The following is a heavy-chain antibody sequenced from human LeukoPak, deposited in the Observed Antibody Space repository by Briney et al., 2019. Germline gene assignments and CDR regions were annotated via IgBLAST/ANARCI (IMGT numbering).Heavy chain of an antibody. J-gene: IGHJ6*03. Sequence: SETLSLTCTVSGGSISSYYWSWIRQPPGKELEWIGYIYYSGSTNYNPSLKSRVTISVDTSKNQFSLKLSSVTAADTAVYYCARADCSSTSCSYYYYYYMDVWGKGTTVTVSS. D-gene: IGHD2-2*01. CDR3: ARADCSSTSCSYYYYYYMDV. CDR2: IYYSGST. CDR1: GGSISSYY. V-gene: IGHV4-59*01.